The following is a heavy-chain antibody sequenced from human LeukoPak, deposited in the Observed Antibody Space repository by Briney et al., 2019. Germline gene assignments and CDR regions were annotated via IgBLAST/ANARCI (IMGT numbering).Heavy chain of an antibody. J-gene: IGHJ4*02. CDR2: ISYGGSTK. D-gene: IGHD3-10*01. CDR1: GFSFSSYA. Sequence: GGSLRLSCAASGFSFSSYAMHWVRQAPRKGLEWVAVISYGGSTKDYADSVKGRFTMSRDNSKNTLYLQMNSLRDEDTAVYYCARDRQAMMVRGAPWLDHWGQGTLVTVSS. CDR3: ARDRQAMMVRGAPWLDH. V-gene: IGHV3-30*04.